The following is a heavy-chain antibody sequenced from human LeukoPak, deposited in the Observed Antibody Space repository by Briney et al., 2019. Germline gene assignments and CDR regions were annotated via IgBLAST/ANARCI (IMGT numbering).Heavy chain of an antibody. V-gene: IGHV3-23*01. CDR2: ISDSGRTT. CDR1: GFTFSSEA. J-gene: IGHJ4*02. D-gene: IGHD6-19*01. CDR3: AKGLGFLPQFDY. Sequence: GGSLRLSCAASGFTFSSEAMTWVRQAPGKGLEWVSSISDSGRTTYYADSVKGRFTISRDNSKSTVYLQMNSPRAEDTALYYCAKGLGFLPQFDYWGQGTLVAVSS.